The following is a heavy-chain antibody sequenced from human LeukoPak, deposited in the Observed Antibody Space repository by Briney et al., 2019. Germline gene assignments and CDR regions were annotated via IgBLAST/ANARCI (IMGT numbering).Heavy chain of an antibody. CDR2: IYTSGST. CDR1: GGSISSYY. V-gene: IGHV4-4*09. CDR3: ARGDRITGTTGTASDY. J-gene: IGHJ4*02. D-gene: IGHD1-7*01. Sequence: PSETLSLTCTVSGGSISSYYWSWIRQPPGKGLEWIGYIYTSGSTNYNPSLKSRVTISVDTSKNQFSLKLSSVTAADTAVYYCARGDRITGTTGTASDYWGQGTLVTVSS.